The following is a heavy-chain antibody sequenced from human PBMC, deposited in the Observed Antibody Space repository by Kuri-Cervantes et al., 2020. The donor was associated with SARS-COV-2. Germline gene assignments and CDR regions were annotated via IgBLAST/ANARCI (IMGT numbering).Heavy chain of an antibody. CDR2: ISYDGSNK. J-gene: IGHJ3*02. V-gene: IGHV3-30-3*01. Sequence: GGSLRLSCAASGFTFSSYAMHWVRQAPGKGLEWVAVISYDGSNKYYADSVKGGFTISRDNSKNTLYLQMNSLRAEDTAVYYCARVRALCGGACYSANDAFDIWGQGTMVTVSS. D-gene: IGHD2-21*02. CDR1: GFTFSSYA. CDR3: ARVRALCGGACYSANDAFDI.